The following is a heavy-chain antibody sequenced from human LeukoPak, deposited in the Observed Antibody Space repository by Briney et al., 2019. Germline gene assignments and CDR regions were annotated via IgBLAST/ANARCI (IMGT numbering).Heavy chain of an antibody. D-gene: IGHD4-11*01. CDR2: FKTNYNQV. CDR1: GFTFSDYA. J-gene: IGHJ4*02. V-gene: IGHV3-23*05. Sequence: GGSLRLSCVASGFTFSDYAMNWFRQAPGKGLEWVSTFKTNYNQVYYAESVRGRFTISTDNSKNTAYLQMNSLRVEDTALYYCARSVPDYTRFDFWGQGALVTVSS. CDR3: ARSVPDYTRFDF.